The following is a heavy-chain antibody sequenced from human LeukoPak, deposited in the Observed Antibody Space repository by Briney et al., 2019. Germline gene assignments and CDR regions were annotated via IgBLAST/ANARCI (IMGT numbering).Heavy chain of an antibody. V-gene: IGHV4-39*07. CDR3: ARGDYYYYYGMDV. CDR1: GGSISSSTYY. J-gene: IGHJ6*02. CDR2: IYYSGST. Sequence: PSETLSLTCTVSGGSISSSTYYWGWIRQPPGKGLEWIGNIYYSGSTYYNPSLKSRVTISVDTSKNQFSLKLSSVTAADTAVYYCARGDYYYYYGMDVWGQGTTVTVSS.